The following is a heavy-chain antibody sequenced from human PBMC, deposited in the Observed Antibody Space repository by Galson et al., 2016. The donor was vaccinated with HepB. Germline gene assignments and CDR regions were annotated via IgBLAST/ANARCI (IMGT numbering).Heavy chain of an antibody. CDR2: VYHRGNT. Sequence: SETLSLTCTVSRGSMSSGNWWGWVRQPPGKGLEWIGEVYHRGNTNYNPSLKSRVTVSVDKSTNHFSLNLTSVTAADTAMYYCARRDIAVPFDIWGQGTMVTISS. CDR1: RGSMSSGNW. D-gene: IGHD6-19*01. V-gene: IGHV4-4*02. J-gene: IGHJ3*02. CDR3: ARRDIAVPFDI.